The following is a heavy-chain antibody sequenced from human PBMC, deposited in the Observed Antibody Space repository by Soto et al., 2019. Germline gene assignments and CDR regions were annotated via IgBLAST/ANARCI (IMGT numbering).Heavy chain of an antibody. CDR2: IFSNDEK. CDR1: GFSLTNARLG. D-gene: IGHD2-2*01. Sequence: QVTLKESGPVVVKPTETLTLTCTVSGFSLTNARLGVSWIRQPPGKALEWLAHIFSNDEKSYSTSLKNRLTISKDTSNSQVVLTMTNMDPVDSATYYCALIKDCSRTDCYLASFDPWGQGTLVTVSS. J-gene: IGHJ5*02. CDR3: ALIKDCSRTDCYLASFDP. V-gene: IGHV2-26*01.